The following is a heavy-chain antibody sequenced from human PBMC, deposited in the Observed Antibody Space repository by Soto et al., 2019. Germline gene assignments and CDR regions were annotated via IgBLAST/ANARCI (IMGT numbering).Heavy chain of an antibody. CDR2: IKSKTDGGTT. D-gene: IGHD2-2*01. J-gene: IGHJ4*02. V-gene: IGHV3-15*07. CDR1: GFTFSNAW. CDR3: TWGALLVPAAMGYYFDY. Sequence: GGSLRLSCAASGFTFSNAWMNWVRQAPGKGLEWVGRIKSKTDGGTTDYAAPVKGRFTISRDDSKNTLYLQMNSLKTEDTAVYYCTWGALLVPAAMGYYFDYWGQGTLVTVSS.